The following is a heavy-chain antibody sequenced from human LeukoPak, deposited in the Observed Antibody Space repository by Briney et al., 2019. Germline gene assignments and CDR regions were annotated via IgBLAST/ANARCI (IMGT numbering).Heavy chain of an antibody. CDR1: GLTFPDAR. V-gene: IGHV3-15*05. J-gene: IGHJ4*02. Sequence: GGSIRLSCTTYGLTFPDARMNWVRQAHGKGLEWLGRIKGRRDGATPDYAAVVKGRFIISRDDSKSTVFLQMNGLKSDDTGLYYCSTDRDWGQGTLVIVSS. CDR3: STDRD. CDR2: IKGRRDGATP.